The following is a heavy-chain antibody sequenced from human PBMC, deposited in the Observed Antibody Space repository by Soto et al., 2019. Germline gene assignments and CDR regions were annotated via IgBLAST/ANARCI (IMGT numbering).Heavy chain of an antibody. CDR3: AIYTSSFSYLDF. D-gene: IGHD3-16*01. V-gene: IGHV1-8*01. J-gene: IGHJ4*02. CDR1: GYKFTNHD. Sequence: QVQLEQSGAEVKKPGASVKVSCKASGYKFTNHDSNWVRQASGQGLEWLGWMNPDSGKPEYVRKFQDRVTFTRDTASNTAYMELSGLRAEDTAIYFCAIYTSSFSYLDFWGQGTRVTVS. CDR2: MNPDSGKP.